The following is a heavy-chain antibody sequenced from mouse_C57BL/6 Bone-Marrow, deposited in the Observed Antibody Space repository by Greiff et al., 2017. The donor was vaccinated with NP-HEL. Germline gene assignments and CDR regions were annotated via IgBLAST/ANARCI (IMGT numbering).Heavy chain of an antibody. CDR1: GYTFTDYN. V-gene: IGHV1-18*01. D-gene: IGHD1-1*01. CDR2: INPNNGGT. CDR3: AKWDYCGSSPCLAY. Sequence: VQLQQSGPELVKPGASVKMPCKASGYTFTDYNMDWVKQSHGKSLEWIGDINPNNGGTIYNQKFKGKATLTVDKSSSTAYMELRSLTSEDTAVYYCAKWDYCGSSPCLAYWGKGTLVTVAA. J-gene: IGHJ3*01.